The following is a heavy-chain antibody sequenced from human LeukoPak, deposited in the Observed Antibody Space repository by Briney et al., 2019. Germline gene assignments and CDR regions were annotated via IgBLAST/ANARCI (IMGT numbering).Heavy chain of an antibody. D-gene: IGHD6-19*01. CDR3: ARRITVSAKLYLDL. Sequence: GESLQISCKGSGYLFNSYWIGWVRQLPGKGLEWRGIIYPGDSDTRYSPSFQGQVTISADKSISTAYLQWSSLKASDTAMYYCARRITVSAKLYLDLWGQGTLVTVSS. CDR2: IYPGDSDT. CDR1: GYLFNSYW. J-gene: IGHJ4*02. V-gene: IGHV5-51*01.